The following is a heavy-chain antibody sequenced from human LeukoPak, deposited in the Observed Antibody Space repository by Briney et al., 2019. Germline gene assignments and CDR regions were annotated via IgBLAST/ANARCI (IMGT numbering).Heavy chain of an antibody. Sequence: SETLSLTCTVSGGSISSSSYYWGWIRQPPGKGLEWIGSIYYSGSTYYNPSLKSRVTISVDTSKNQFSLKLSSVTAADTAVYYCASRNYDSSGYYYGDDAFDIWSQGTMVTVSS. CDR1: GGSISSSSYY. CDR3: ASRNYDSSGYYYGDDAFDI. J-gene: IGHJ3*02. CDR2: IYYSGST. V-gene: IGHV4-39*07. D-gene: IGHD3-22*01.